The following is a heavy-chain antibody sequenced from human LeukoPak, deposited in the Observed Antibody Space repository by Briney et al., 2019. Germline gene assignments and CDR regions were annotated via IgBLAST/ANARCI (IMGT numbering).Heavy chain of an antibody. Sequence: PGGSLRLSCAASGFTFSTYAMSWVRQAPGKGLEWVSGISGSGGSTYYADSVKGRFTISRDNSKNTLYLQMDSLRAEDTAVYSCAKSLVIAAPGNKVWETYYFDYWGQGTLVTVSS. CDR3: AKSLVIAAPGNKVWETYYFDY. CDR1: GFTFSTYA. V-gene: IGHV3-23*01. J-gene: IGHJ4*02. D-gene: IGHD6-13*01. CDR2: ISGSGGST.